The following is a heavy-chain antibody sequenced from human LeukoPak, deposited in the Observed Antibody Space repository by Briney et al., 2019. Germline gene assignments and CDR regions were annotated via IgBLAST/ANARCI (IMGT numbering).Heavy chain of an antibody. CDR3: ARDSTQRAFDI. Sequence: SETLSLTCTVSGGSISSYYWSWIRQPAGKGLEWIGRIYSSGSTNYNPSLKSRVTMSVDTSKNQFSLKLSSVTPADTPVCYCARDSTQRAFDIWGQGTMVTVSS. CDR2: IYSSGST. V-gene: IGHV4-4*07. CDR1: GGSISSYY. D-gene: IGHD6-25*01. J-gene: IGHJ3*02.